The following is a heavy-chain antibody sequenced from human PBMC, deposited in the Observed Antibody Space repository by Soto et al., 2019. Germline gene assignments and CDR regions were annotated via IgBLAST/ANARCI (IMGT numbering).Heavy chain of an antibody. D-gene: IGHD6-19*01. CDR3: ARDSQVRYSSGWSATDYYYGMDV. J-gene: IGHJ6*02. Sequence: QVQLVESGGGVVQPGRSLRLSCAASGFTFSSYAMHWVRQAPGKGLEWVAVISYDGSNKYYADSVKGRFTISRDNSKNTLYLQMNSLRAEDTAVYYCARDSQVRYSSGWSATDYYYGMDVWGQGTTVTVSS. V-gene: IGHV3-30-3*01. CDR2: ISYDGSNK. CDR1: GFTFSSYA.